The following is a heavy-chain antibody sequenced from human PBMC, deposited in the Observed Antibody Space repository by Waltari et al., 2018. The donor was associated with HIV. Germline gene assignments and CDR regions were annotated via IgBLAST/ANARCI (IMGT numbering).Heavy chain of an antibody. CDR1: GGSFSGYY. V-gene: IGHV4-34*01. J-gene: IGHJ4*02. Sequence: QVQLQQWGAGLLKPSETLSLTCAVYGGSFSGYYWSWIRKPPGKGLEWIGEINHSGSTNYNPALKSRFTISVDTSKNQFSLKLSSVTAADTAVYYCARGGGIAAAGSRSCDYWGQGTLVTVSS. D-gene: IGHD6-13*01. CDR2: INHSGST. CDR3: ARGGGIAAAGSRSCDY.